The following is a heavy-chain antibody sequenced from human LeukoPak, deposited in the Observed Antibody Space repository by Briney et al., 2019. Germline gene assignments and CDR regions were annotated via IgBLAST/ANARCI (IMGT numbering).Heavy chain of an antibody. CDR3: ARVGSGWFWYMDV. D-gene: IGHD6-19*01. Sequence: GGPLRLSCAASGFTVSSNYMSWVRQAPGKGLEWVPVIYSGGSTYYADSVKGRFTISRDNSKNTLYLQMNSLRAEDTAVYYCARVGSGWFWYMDVWGKGTTVTVSS. CDR1: GFTVSSNY. J-gene: IGHJ6*03. CDR2: IYSGGST. V-gene: IGHV3-53*01.